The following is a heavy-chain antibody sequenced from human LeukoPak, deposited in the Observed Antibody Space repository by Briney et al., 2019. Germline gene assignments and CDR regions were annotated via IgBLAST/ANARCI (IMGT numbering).Heavy chain of an antibody. V-gene: IGHV3-15*04. D-gene: IGHD6-19*01. CDR3: TRHVGGSGWYLTGWFDP. CDR2: IERKTDGGTT. CDR1: GFTFSNAW. Sequence: KTGGSLRLSCAASGFTFSNAWMNWVRQAPGKGLEWVGRIERKTDGGTTDYAAPVKGRFTISRDDSKNTLYLQMNSLKTEDTAVYYCTRHVGGSGWYLTGWFDPWGQGTLVTVSS. J-gene: IGHJ5*02.